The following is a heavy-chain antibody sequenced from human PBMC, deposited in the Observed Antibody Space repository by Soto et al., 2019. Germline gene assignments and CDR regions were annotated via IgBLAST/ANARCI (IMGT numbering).Heavy chain of an antibody. Sequence: GGSLRLSCAASGFTFDDYAMHWVRQAPGKGLEWVSGISWNSGSIGYADSVKGRFTISRDNAKNSLYLQMNSLRAEDTALYYCAKDIGHYDSSGYYLYYYYYGMDVWGQGTTVTVSS. CDR2: ISWNSGSI. J-gene: IGHJ6*02. CDR3: AKDIGHYDSSGYYLYYYYYGMDV. D-gene: IGHD3-22*01. CDR1: GFTFDDYA. V-gene: IGHV3-9*01.